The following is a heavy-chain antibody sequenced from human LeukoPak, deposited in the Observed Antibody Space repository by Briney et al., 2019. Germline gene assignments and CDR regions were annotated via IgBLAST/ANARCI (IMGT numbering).Heavy chain of an antibody. V-gene: IGHV3-30*03. D-gene: IGHD3-9*01. Sequence: GGSLRLSCAASGFTFSSYSMNWVRQAPGKGLEWVAVISYDGSNKYYADSVKGRFTISRDNSKNTLYLQMNSLRAEDTAVYYCARGYFDWLTNYFDYWGQGTLVTVSS. CDR2: ISYDGSNK. CDR1: GFTFSSYS. CDR3: ARGYFDWLTNYFDY. J-gene: IGHJ4*02.